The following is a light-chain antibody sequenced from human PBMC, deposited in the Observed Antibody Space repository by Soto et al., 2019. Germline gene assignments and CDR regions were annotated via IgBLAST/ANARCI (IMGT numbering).Light chain of an antibody. CDR2: DAS. J-gene: IGKJ1*01. CDR1: QSISLS. CDR3: QKYNSYLWT. V-gene: IGKV1-5*01. Sequence: DIRMTLSPSTLSAFVGDRVTITCRASQSISLSLAWYQQKPGKAPDLLISDASSLESGVPSRFSGSGSGTEFTLTISSLQPDDFATYYCQKYNSYLWTFGQGTKVDIK.